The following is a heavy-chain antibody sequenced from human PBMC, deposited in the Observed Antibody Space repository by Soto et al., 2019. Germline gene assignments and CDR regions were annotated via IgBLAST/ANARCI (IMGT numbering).Heavy chain of an antibody. CDR3: AGDSSSWYGISY. V-gene: IGHV3-74*01. D-gene: IGHD6-13*01. J-gene: IGHJ4*02. CDR1: GFTFSSYW. Sequence: EVQLVESGGGLAQPGGSLRLSCAASGFTFSSYWMHWVRQAPGKGLVWVSRINSDGSSTSYGDSVKGRFTISRDNAKDTLYLQMNSLRAEDTAVYYCAGDSSSWYGISYWGQGTLVTVSS. CDR2: INSDGSST.